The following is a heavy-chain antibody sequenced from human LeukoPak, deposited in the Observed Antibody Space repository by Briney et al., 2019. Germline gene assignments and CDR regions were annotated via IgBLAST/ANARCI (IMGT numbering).Heavy chain of an antibody. CDR2: ISGSGGST. Sequence: PGGSLRLSCAASGFTFSSYAMSWVRQAPGKGLEWVSAISGSGGSTYYADSVKGRFTISRDNSKNALYLQMNSLRAEDTAVYYCAKVDSAHEFGELLYYYFDYWGQGTLVTVSS. J-gene: IGHJ4*02. V-gene: IGHV3-23*01. CDR1: GFTFSSYA. CDR3: AKVDSAHEFGELLYYYFDY. D-gene: IGHD3-10*01.